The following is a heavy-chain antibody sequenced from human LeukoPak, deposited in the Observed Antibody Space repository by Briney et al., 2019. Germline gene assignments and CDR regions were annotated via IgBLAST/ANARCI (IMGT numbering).Heavy chain of an antibody. J-gene: IGHJ4*02. V-gene: IGHV4-4*07. CDR2: IYTSGTT. Sequence: SETLSLTCTVSGGSFNSYSWSWIRQPAGKGLEWLGRIYTSGTTSYNPSLKSRVTMSVDTSENQFSLKLTSVTAADTAVYYCARVSGTYYGDFDYWGQGTLVTVSS. D-gene: IGHD3-10*01. CDR3: ARVSGTYYGDFDY. CDR1: GGSFNSYS.